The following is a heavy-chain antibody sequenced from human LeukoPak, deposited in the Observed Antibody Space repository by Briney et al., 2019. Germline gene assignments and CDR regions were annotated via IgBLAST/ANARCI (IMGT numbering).Heavy chain of an antibody. Sequence: ASVNVSCTPSGYTFTAYDIYWVREAAGPGRGYMGWLNPNSGGTNYAQTFPGRVAMPSDTSISTAYSELSWVRSEHRALYCCAREFLGGKGGLDPWGQRNPVTASS. CDR1: GYTFTAYD. CDR2: LNPNSGGT. CDR3: AREFLGGKGGLDP. V-gene: IGHV1-2*02. D-gene: IGHD3-16*01. J-gene: IGHJ5*02.